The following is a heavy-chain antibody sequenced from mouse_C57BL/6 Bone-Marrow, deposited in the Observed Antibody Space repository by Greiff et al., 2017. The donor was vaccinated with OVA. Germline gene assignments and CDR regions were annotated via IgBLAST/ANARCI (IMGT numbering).Heavy chain of an antibody. CDR1: GYTFTSYW. J-gene: IGHJ2*01. CDR2: IDPSDSYT. CDR3: ARQLDY. V-gene: IGHV1-69*01. Sequence: QVQLQQPGAELVMPGASVKLSCKASGYTFTSYWMHWVKQRPGQGLEWIGEIDPSDSYTHYNQKFKGKSTLTVDKSSSTAYMQLSSLTSEDSAVYYCARQLDYWGQGTTLTVSS.